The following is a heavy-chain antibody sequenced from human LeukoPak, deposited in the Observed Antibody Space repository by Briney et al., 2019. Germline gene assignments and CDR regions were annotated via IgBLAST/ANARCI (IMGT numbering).Heavy chain of an antibody. Sequence: AGGSLRLSCAASGFTFSSHWMHWVRQAPGKGLVWVSRNTDGRTTSYADSVRGRFTISRDNAKNTLYLEMNSLRTEDTAVYYCASRRSGWPNDAFDIWGQGTMVTVTS. CDR2: NTDGRTT. D-gene: IGHD6-19*01. CDR1: GFTFSSHW. CDR3: ASRRSGWPNDAFDI. J-gene: IGHJ3*02. V-gene: IGHV3-74*01.